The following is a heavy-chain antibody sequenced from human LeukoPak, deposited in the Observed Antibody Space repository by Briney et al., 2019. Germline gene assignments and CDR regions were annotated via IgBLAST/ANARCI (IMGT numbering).Heavy chain of an antibody. V-gene: IGHV4-59*08. CDR2: IYYGGST. Sequence: SETLSLTCTVSGGSISNYYWSWVRQPPGKGLEWIGYIYYGGSTTYNPSLKSRVTISVDTSKNQFSLKLNAVTAADTAVYYCARRTHFDLWGRGTLVTVSS. CDR3: ARRTHFDL. CDR1: GGSISNYY. J-gene: IGHJ2*01.